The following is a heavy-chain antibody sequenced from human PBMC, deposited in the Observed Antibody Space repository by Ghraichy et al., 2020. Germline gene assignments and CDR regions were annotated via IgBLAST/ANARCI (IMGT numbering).Heavy chain of an antibody. CDR3: AKMTSHDFWTGYFYFDC. J-gene: IGHJ4*02. V-gene: IGHV3-23*01. D-gene: IGHD3/OR15-3a*01. CDR2: ISGSGDST. CDR1: GFTFSTCA. Sequence: GGSLRLSCSASGFTFSTCAMNWVRQAPGKGLEWVSVISGSGDSTYYADSVKGRFTISRDNSKNTLYLQMSSLRAEDTAVYYCAKMTSHDFWTGYFYFDCWGQGALVTVSS.